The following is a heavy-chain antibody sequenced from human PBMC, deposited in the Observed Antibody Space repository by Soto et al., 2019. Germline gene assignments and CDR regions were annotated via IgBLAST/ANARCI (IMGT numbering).Heavy chain of an antibody. CDR2: IIPIFGTA. CDR3: ARASTYYDFWSGYYPQKNYYSYYGMDV. V-gene: IGHV1-69*06. J-gene: IGHJ6*01. D-gene: IGHD3-3*01. CDR1: GGTFSSYA. Sequence: PVKVSCKASGGTFSSYAISWVRQAPGQGLEWMGGIIPIFGTANYAQKFQGRVTITADKSTSTAYMELSSLRCEDTAVYDCARASTYYDFWSGYYPQKNYYSYYGMDVWGLANTVTVSS.